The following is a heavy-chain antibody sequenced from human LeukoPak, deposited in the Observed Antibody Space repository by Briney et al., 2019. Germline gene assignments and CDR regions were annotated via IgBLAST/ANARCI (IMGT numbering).Heavy chain of an antibody. D-gene: IGHD3-10*01. V-gene: IGHV4-34*01. Sequence: SETLSLTCAVYGGSFSGYYWSWIRQPPGKGLEWIGEINHSGSTNYNPSLKSRVTISVDTSKNQFSLKLSSVTAADTAVYYCARGILWFGELLGNWFDPWGQGTLVTVSS. CDR3: ARGILWFGELLGNWFDP. CDR1: GGSFSGYY. J-gene: IGHJ5*02. CDR2: INHSGST.